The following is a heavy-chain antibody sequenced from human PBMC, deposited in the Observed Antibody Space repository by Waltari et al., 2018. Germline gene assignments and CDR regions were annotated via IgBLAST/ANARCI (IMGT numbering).Heavy chain of an antibody. CDR3: AEGPYYYGSDGYFQH. CDR2: IYYSGST. V-gene: IGHV4-59*01. J-gene: IGHJ1*01. CDR1: GGSISSYY. D-gene: IGHD3-10*01. Sequence: QVQLQESGSGLVKPSETLSLTCTVSGGSISSYYWSWIRQPPGKGLEWIGYIYYSGSTNYNPSLKSRVTISVDTSKNQFSLKLSSVTAADTAVYYCAEGPYYYGSDGYFQHWGQGTLVTVSS.